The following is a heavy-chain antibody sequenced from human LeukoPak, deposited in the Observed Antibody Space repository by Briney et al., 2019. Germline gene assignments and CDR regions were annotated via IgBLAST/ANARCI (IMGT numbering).Heavy chain of an antibody. CDR3: ARGQARTDYYGSGSLDY. V-gene: IGHV4-61*02. CDR1: GGSISSGSYY. D-gene: IGHD3-10*01. Sequence: PSQTLSLTCTVSGGSISSGSYYWSWIRQPAGKGLKWIGRIYTSGSTNYNPSLKSRVTISVDTSKNQFSLKLSSVTAADTAVYYCARGQARTDYYGSGSLDYWGQGTLVTVSS. CDR2: IYTSGST. J-gene: IGHJ4*02.